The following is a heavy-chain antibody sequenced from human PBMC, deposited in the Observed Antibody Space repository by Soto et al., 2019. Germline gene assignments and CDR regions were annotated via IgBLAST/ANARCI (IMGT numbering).Heavy chain of an antibody. J-gene: IGHJ4*02. D-gene: IGHD5-12*01. CDR1: GGTFSSYA. CDR3: ARDLSDSGYDYGLDY. V-gene: IGHV1-69*13. CDR2: IIPIFGTA. Sequence: ASVKVSCKASGGTFSSYAISWVRQAPGQDREWMGGIIPIFGTANYAQNFQGRVTITADESTSTAYMELSSLRSEDTAVYYCARDLSDSGYDYGLDYWGQGTLVTVSS.